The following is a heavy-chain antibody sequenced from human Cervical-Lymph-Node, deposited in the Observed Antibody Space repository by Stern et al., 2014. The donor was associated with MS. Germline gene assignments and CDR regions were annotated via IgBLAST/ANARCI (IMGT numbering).Heavy chain of an antibody. Sequence: EVQLVESGGDVVRPGGSLRLSCGASGFTFDDYGMGWVRQAPGKGLGWVCGVKWNGATTRDTDRMEGRLNVSRDNAKNSLYLQMHSLRAEDTAFYYCARRAAAVTYWYFDLWGRGTLVTVSS. D-gene: IGHD6-13*01. J-gene: IGHJ2*01. CDR3: ARRAAAVTYWYFDL. CDR1: GFTFDDYG. CDR2: VKWNGATT. V-gene: IGHV3-20*04.